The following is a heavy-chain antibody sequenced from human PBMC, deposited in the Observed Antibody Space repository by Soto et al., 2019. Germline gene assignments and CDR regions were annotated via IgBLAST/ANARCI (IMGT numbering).Heavy chain of an antibody. D-gene: IGHD3-9*01. CDR3: ARGRYFDWLPRWDYCDY. V-gene: IGHV3-64*01. Sequence: GGSLRLSCAASGFTFSSYAMHWARQAPGKGLEYVSAISSNGGSTYYANSVKGRFTISRDNSKNTLYLQMGSLRAEDIAVYYCARGRYFDWLPRWDYCDYWGQGT. CDR2: ISSNGGST. CDR1: GFTFSSYA. J-gene: IGHJ4*02.